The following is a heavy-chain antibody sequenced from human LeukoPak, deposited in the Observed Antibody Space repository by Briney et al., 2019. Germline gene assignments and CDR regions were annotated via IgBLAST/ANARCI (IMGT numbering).Heavy chain of an antibody. Sequence: GGSLRLSCVASGFTFSNAWMTWVRQAPGKGLEWVGHIKSKTDGGTADYAAPVKGRFTISRDDSKNTLYLQMNSLKTEDTAVCYCTTKRGYEDGIDYWGQGTLVTVSS. CDR1: GFTFSNAW. D-gene: IGHD5-12*01. V-gene: IGHV3-15*01. CDR2: IKSKTDGGTA. CDR3: TTKRGYEDGIDY. J-gene: IGHJ4*02.